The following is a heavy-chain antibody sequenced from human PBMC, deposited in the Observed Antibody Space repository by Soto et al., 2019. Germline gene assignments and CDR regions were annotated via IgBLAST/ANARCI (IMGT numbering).Heavy chain of an antibody. CDR3: ANVDTAMVCDY. V-gene: IGHV1-18*01. Sequence: ASVKVSCKASGYTFTRYGISWVRQAPGQGLEWMGWISGYNGDANYAQRFQGRVSMTVDTSTSTAYMELRTLTPDDTAVYYCANVDTAMVCDYWGQGTLVTVAS. CDR2: ISGYNGDA. D-gene: IGHD5-18*01. CDR1: GYTFTRYG. J-gene: IGHJ4*02.